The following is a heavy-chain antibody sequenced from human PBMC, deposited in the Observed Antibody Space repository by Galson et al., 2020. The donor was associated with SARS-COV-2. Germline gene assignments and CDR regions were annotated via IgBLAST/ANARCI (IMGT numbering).Heavy chain of an antibody. CDR2: IYPGDSDT. V-gene: IGHV5-51*01. CDR3: ARTASSSWCGDWFDP. Sequence: GESLKISCKGSGYSFTSYWIGWVRQMPGKGLEWMGIIYPGDSDTRYSPSFQGQVTISADKSISTAYLQWSSLKASDTAMYYCARTASSSWCGDWFDPWGQGTLVTVSS. D-gene: IGHD6-13*01. CDR1: GYSFTSYW. J-gene: IGHJ5*02.